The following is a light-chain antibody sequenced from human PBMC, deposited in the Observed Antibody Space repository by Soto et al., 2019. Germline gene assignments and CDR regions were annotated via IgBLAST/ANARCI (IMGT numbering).Light chain of an antibody. CDR2: ATS. Sequence: DILLTQSPSSLSASVGDRVTITCRTSQSINNYLNWYQHIPGKAPRLLIYATSTLQRGVPPRFRGGGSGTLFTLTISSLQPEDFATYYCQQSYRTPFTFGPGTTADIK. CDR3: QQSYRTPFT. J-gene: IGKJ3*01. CDR1: QSINNY. V-gene: IGKV1-39*01.